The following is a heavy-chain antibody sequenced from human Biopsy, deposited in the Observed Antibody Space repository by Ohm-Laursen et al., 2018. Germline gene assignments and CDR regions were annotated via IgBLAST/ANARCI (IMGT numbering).Heavy chain of an antibody. Sequence: SQTLSLTCPVSGGSLSSYYWSWIRQPAGKGLEWIGRIYSSGSTNYNPSLKSRVTLSMDTSKRQFSLKLSFVTAADTAVYYCARWTPEYDSSRYYLDAFDIWGQGTLGTVSS. J-gene: IGHJ3*02. CDR2: IYSSGST. V-gene: IGHV4-4*07. CDR3: ARWTPEYDSSRYYLDAFDI. D-gene: IGHD3-22*01. CDR1: GGSLSSYY.